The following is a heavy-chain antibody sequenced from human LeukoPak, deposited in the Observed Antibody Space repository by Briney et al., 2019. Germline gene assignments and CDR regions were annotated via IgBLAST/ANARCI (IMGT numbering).Heavy chain of an antibody. CDR1: GYTFTGYY. J-gene: IGHJ5*02. Sequence: ASVEVSCKASGYTFTGYYMHWVRQAPGQGLEWMGWINPNSGGTNSAQIFQGRVTMTRDTSISTAYMELSRLTSDDTAVYYCARDRGWYSLENWFDPWGQGTLVTVSS. V-gene: IGHV1-2*02. D-gene: IGHD6-19*01. CDR3: ARDRGWYSLENWFDP. CDR2: INPNSGGT.